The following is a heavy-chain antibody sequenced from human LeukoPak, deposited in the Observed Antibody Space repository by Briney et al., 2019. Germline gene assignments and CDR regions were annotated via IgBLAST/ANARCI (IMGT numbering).Heavy chain of an antibody. J-gene: IGHJ4*02. CDR1: GFTVSSNY. V-gene: IGHV3-66*01. Sequence: GGSLRLSCAASGFTVSSNYMTWVRQAPGKGLEWVSFIYSGGSAYYADSVKGRFTISRDNSKNTLYLQMNSLRAEDTAVYYCASSQGTARGFDYWGQGTLVTVSS. CDR2: IYSGGSA. CDR3: ASSQGTARGFDY. D-gene: IGHD1-1*01.